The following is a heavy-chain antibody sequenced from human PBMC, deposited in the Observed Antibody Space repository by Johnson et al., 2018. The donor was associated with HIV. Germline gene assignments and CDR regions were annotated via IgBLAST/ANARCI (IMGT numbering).Heavy chain of an antibody. CDR3: ARESPGGDALDL. V-gene: IGHV3-13*01. CDR2: VGTAGDT. J-gene: IGHJ3*01. D-gene: IGHD1-14*01. Sequence: VQLVESGGGLVQPGGSLRLSCAASEFTFTSYDIHWVRQATGKGLEWVSAVGTAGDTYSPGSVKGRFTISRENVKNSLYLQMNNLRDEDTAVHYCARESPGGDALDLWGQGTMVTVSS. CDR1: EFTFTSYD.